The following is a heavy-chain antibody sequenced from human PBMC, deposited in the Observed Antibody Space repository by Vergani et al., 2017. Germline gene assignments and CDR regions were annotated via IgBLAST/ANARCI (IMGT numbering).Heavy chain of an antibody. CDR3: ARPRRIVVVPAANDY. J-gene: IGHJ4*02. D-gene: IGHD2-2*01. V-gene: IGHV3-23*01. Sequence: EVQLLESGGGLVQPGGSLRLSCAASGFTFSSYAMSWVRQAPGKGLEWVSAFSGSGGSTYYADSVKGRFTISRDNSKNTLYLQMNSLRAEDTAVYYCARPRRIVVVPAANDYWGRGTLVTVSS. CDR1: GFTFSSYA. CDR2: FSGSGGST.